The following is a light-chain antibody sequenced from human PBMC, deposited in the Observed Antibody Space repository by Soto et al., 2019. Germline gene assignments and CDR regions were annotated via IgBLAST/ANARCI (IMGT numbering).Light chain of an antibody. Sequence: QSALTQPPSVSGAPGQRVTISCTGSSSNIGAGYDVHWYQQLPGTAPKILIYGNSHRPSGVPDRFSGSKSGTSASLAITGLHAEDEAYYYCQSYDNSLSGYDFGTGTKLTVL. CDR2: GNS. V-gene: IGLV1-40*01. CDR3: QSYDNSLSGYD. CDR1: SSNIGAGYD. J-gene: IGLJ1*01.